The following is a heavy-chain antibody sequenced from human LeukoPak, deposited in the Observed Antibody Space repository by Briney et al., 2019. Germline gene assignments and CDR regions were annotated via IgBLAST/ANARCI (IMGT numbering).Heavy chain of an antibody. V-gene: IGHV1-2*02. Sequence: GASVTVSCKASGYTFTGYYMHWVRQAPGQGLEWMGWINPNSGGTNYAQKSQGRVTITRDTSISIAYLVLSRLRSDDTAVYYCARGSCSGGSCYSVWFDPWGQGTLVTVSS. CDR3: ARGSCSGGSCYSVWFDP. D-gene: IGHD2-15*01. J-gene: IGHJ5*02. CDR2: INPNSGGT. CDR1: GYTFTGYY.